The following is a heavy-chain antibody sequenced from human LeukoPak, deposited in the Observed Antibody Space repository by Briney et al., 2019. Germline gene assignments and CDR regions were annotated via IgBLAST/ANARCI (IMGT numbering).Heavy chain of an antibody. CDR2: IFPRDSDV. CDR1: GYTFTSYW. V-gene: IGHV5-51*01. CDR3: VRSLPGTLLRGYGMDV. J-gene: IGHJ6*02. Sequence: GASLQISSKTSGYTFTSYWIGWVRQTPGKGLECMGVIFPRDSDVRYSPSFQGQVTISADKSTNTAYLHWGSLKASDSAMYYCVRSLPGTLLRGYGMDVWGPGTTVTVS. D-gene: IGHD3-10*01.